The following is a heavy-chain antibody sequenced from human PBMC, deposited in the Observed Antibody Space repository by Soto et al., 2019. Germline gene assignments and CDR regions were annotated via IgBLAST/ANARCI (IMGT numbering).Heavy chain of an antibody. CDR2: IWYDGSNK. V-gene: IGHV3-33*01. CDR3: AREGRQNYGMDV. J-gene: IGHJ6*02. Sequence: QVQLVESGGGVVQPGRSLRLSCAASGFTFSSYGMHWVRQAPGKGLEWVAVIWYDGSNKYYADSVKGRFTISRDNSKNTLYLQMNSLRAEDTAVYYCAREGRQNYGMDVWGQGTTVTVSS. CDR1: GFTFSSYG.